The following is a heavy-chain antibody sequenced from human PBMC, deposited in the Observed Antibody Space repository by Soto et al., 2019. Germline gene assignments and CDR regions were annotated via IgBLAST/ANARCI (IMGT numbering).Heavy chain of an antibody. J-gene: IGHJ6*02. D-gene: IGHD1-7*01. V-gene: IGHV3-23*01. CDR1: GFTFHTYA. CDR2: ISASGDST. CDR3: SKRTGSTRLCSMDV. Sequence: GGSLRLSCVASGFTFHTYAMNWVRQAPGKGLEWVSGISASGDSTYYADSLKGRFTISRDNSKNTLYLQMNSLRAEDTAVFYFSKRTGSTRLCSMDVWGQGTTVTVSS.